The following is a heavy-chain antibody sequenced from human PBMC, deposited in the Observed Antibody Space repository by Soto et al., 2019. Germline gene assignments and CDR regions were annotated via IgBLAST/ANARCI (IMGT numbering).Heavy chain of an antibody. J-gene: IGHJ5*02. V-gene: IGHV4-4*07. Sequence: SETLSLTCTVSGASISGFYWSWIRKSAGKGLEWIGRIYATGTTDYNPSLKSRVMMSVDTSKKQFSLKLRSVTAADTAVYYCVRDGTRTLRDWFDPWGQGISVTVSS. CDR3: VRDGTRTLRDWFDP. D-gene: IGHD1-1*01. CDR2: IYATGTT. CDR1: GASISGFY.